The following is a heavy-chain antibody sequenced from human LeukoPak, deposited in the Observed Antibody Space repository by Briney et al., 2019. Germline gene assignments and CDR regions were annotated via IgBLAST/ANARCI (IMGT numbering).Heavy chain of an antibody. CDR3: ARGGDF. Sequence: GGSLRLSCAASGFTFSSYAMHWVRQAPGKGLEWVAVISYDGSNKYYADSVKGRFTISRDNSKNTLYLQMNSLRAEDTAVYYCARGGDFWGQGTLVTVSS. V-gene: IGHV3-30-3*01. J-gene: IGHJ4*02. CDR1: GFTFSSYA. CDR2: ISYDGSNK.